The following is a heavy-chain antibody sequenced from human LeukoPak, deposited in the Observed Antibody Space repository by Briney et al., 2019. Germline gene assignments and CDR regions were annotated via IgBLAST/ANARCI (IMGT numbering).Heavy chain of an antibody. Sequence: ASVKVSCKASGYSFTSYDISWVRQAPGQGLEWMGWVSAYNGNANFAQKFQGRVIMTTDTSTSTAYTEVRGLRSDDTAVYYCARGASGDFWGQGTLVTVSS. CDR2: VSAYNGNA. V-gene: IGHV1-18*01. J-gene: IGHJ4*02. CDR1: GYSFTSYD. CDR3: ARGASGDF.